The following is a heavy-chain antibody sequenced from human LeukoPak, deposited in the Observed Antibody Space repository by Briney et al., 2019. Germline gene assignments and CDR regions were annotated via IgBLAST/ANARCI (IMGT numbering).Heavy chain of an antibody. CDR3: ARDEGRAVAAAL. V-gene: IGHV1-69*13. CDR2: IIPIFGTA. CDR1: GGTFSSYA. J-gene: IGHJ4*02. D-gene: IGHD6-19*01. Sequence: GASVKVSCKASGGTFSSYAISWVRQAPGQGLEWMGGIIPIFGTANYAQKFQGRVTITADESTSTAYMELSSLRSEDTAVYYCARDEGRAVAAALWGQGTLVTVSS.